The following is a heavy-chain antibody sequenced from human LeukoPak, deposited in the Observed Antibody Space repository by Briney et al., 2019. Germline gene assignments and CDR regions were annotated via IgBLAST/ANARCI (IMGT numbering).Heavy chain of an antibody. CDR1: GYTLTELS. Sequence: ASVKVSGMVSGYTLTELSMHWVRQAPGKGLEWMGGFDPEDGETIYAQKFQGRVTMTEDTSTDTAYMELSSLRSEDTAVYYCATDLNSGGDCYPGVWGQGTLVTVSS. D-gene: IGHD2-21*01. CDR2: FDPEDGET. CDR3: ATDLNSGGDCYPGV. V-gene: IGHV1-24*01. J-gene: IGHJ4*02.